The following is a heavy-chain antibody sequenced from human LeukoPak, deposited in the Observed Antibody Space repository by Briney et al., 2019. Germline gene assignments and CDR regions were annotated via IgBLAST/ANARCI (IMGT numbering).Heavy chain of an antibody. Sequence: SVKVSCKASGFTFTSSAMQWVRQARGQRLEWIGWIVVGSGNTNYAQKFQERVTITRDMSTSTAYMELSSLRSEDTAVYYCAADRDYGDFLFDYWGQGTLVTVSS. V-gene: IGHV1-58*02. J-gene: IGHJ4*02. CDR3: AADRDYGDFLFDY. CDR1: GFTFTSSA. D-gene: IGHD4-17*01. CDR2: IVVGSGNT.